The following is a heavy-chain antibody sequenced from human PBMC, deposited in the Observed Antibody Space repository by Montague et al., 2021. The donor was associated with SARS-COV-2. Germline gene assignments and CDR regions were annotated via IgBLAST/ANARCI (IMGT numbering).Heavy chain of an antibody. D-gene: IGHD3-16*01. CDR3: VRRSWLHLGELRPIDP. CDR1: GDSMNSNSDD. V-gene: IGHV4-39*01. Sequence: SETLSLTCTVSGDSMNSNSDDWGWIRQPPGKGLEWIGTMYDSGSNYYNPTLKSRASIFVDTSSNQFFLKLNSVTAADTAVYCCVRRSWLHLGELRPIDPWGQGTLVTVSS. J-gene: IGHJ5*02. CDR2: MYDSGSN.